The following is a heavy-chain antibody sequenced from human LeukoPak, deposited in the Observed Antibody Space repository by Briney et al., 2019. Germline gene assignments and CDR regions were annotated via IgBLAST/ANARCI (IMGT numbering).Heavy chain of an antibody. J-gene: IGHJ4*02. CDR1: GFTFSDYY. Sequence: TTRGSLRLSCAASGFTFSDYYMSWIRPAPRKGLERVSYISSSGSTIYYADSVKGRFTISRDNAKNSLYLQMNSLRAEDTAVYYCARVLGSGYYFDYWGQGTLVTVSS. CDR2: ISSSGSTI. V-gene: IGHV3-11*01. D-gene: IGHD3-10*01. CDR3: ARVLGSGYYFDY.